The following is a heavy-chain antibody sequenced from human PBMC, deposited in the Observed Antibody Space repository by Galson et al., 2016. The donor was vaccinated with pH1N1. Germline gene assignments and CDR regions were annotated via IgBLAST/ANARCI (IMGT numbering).Heavy chain of an antibody. V-gene: IGHV1-2*06. CDR3: AAVNTYDSSGYYPFDY. J-gene: IGHJ4*02. CDR2: INPNNGDT. Sequence: SVKVSCKASEYTFIGYYIHWMRQAPGHGPAWMGRINPNNGDTHYAQNFQGRVTMTRDTSISTAYMALNSLRSYDTAVYYCAAVNTYDSSGYYPFDYRGQGTQVTVSS. CDR1: EYTFIGYY. D-gene: IGHD3-22*01.